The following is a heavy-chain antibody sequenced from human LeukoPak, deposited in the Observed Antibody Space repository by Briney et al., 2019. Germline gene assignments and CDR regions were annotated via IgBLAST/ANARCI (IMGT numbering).Heavy chain of an antibody. CDR3: ATSKIRGVVAALDN. D-gene: IGHD2-15*01. CDR1: GFTFSSFG. V-gene: IGHV3-30*03. CDR2: ISYGGSNI. Sequence: PGGSLRLSCAASGFTFSSFGMHWVRQAPGKGLEWVAVISYGGSNIYYADSVKGRFTISRDNSKNTLYLQMNSLRAEDTAVYYCATSKIRGVVAALDNWGQRTLVTVSS. J-gene: IGHJ4*02.